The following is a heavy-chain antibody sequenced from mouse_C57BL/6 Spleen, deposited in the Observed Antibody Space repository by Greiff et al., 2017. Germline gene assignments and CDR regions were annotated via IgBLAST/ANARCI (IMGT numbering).Heavy chain of an antibody. CDR1: GYSITSGYY. V-gene: IGHV3-6*01. D-gene: IGHD2-12*01. J-gene: IGHJ3*01. CDR2: ISYDGSN. CDR3: AREGDYSLAWFAY. Sequence: EESGPGLVKPSQSLSLTCSVTGYSITSGYYWNWIRQFPGNKLEWMGYISYDGSNNYNPSLKNRISITRDTSKNQFFLKLNSVTTEDTATYYCAREGDYSLAWFAYWGQGTLVTVSA.